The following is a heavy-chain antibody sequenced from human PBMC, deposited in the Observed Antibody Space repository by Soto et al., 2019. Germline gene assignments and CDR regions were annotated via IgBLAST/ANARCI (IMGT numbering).Heavy chain of an antibody. Sequence: QVQLVESGGGVVQPGRSLRLSCVASGFTFSTYGMHWVRQAPGKGLEWVAMTWYDESHKYYADSVKDRFTISRDNSKNTLYLQMNSLRDEDSAVYYCATELNDMQASDIWGQGTMVTVSS. CDR2: TWYDESHK. V-gene: IGHV3-33*01. CDR3: ATELNDMQASDI. CDR1: GFTFSTYG. D-gene: IGHD1-1*01. J-gene: IGHJ3*02.